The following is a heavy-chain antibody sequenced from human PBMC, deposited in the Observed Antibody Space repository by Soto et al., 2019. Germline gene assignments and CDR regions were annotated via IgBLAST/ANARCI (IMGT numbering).Heavy chain of an antibody. Sequence: QVQLQESGPGLVKPSGTLSLTCAVSGGSISSSNWWSWVRQPPGKGLEWIGEIYHSGSTNYNPSLKRRVTISVDKSKNQFSLKLSSVTAADTAVYYCARDAAATMVRGVTNNWCDPWGQGTLVTVSS. CDR3: ARDAAATMVRGVTNNWCDP. D-gene: IGHD3-10*01. J-gene: IGHJ5*02. CDR2: IYHSGST. V-gene: IGHV4-4*02. CDR1: GGSISSSNW.